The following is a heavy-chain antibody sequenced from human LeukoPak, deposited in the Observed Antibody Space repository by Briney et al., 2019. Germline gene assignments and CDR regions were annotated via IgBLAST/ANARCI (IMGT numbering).Heavy chain of an antibody. CDR1: GFTVSSNY. Sequence: GGSLRLSCAASGFTVSSNYMTWVRPAPGKGLEWVSIIYSSGSTYYADSLNGRFTMSRDNSKNTVYLQINSLRADDTAVYYGANLPRGAYWGQGTLVTVSS. D-gene: IGHD3-10*01. CDR2: IYSSGST. CDR3: ANLPRGAY. J-gene: IGHJ4*02. V-gene: IGHV3-53*01.